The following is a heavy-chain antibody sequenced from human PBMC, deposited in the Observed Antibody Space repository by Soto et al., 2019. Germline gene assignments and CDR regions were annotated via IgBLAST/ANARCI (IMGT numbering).Heavy chain of an antibody. V-gene: IGHV3-33*01. CDR2: IWYDGSNR. CDR1: GFTFSSYG. D-gene: IGHD6-13*01. Sequence: GGSLRLSCAASGFTFSSYGMHWVRQAPGKGLEWVAVIWYDGSNRCYADSVKGRFTISRDNSKNTLYLQMNSLRAEDTAVYYCARDLGIAAAGTYYYYYGMDVWGQGTTVTVSS. CDR3: ARDLGIAAAGTYYYYYGMDV. J-gene: IGHJ6*02.